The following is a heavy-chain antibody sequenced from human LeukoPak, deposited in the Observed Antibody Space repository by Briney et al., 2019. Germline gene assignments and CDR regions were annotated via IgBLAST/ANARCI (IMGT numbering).Heavy chain of an antibody. V-gene: IGHV1-18*01. Sequence: ASVKVSCKASGYTFTSYGISWVRQAPGQGLEWMGWISAYKGNTNYAQKLQGGINMTTDTSTSTAYMELRSLRSDDTAVYYCARDLVRRIAALGYWGQGTLVTVSS. J-gene: IGHJ4*02. CDR2: ISAYKGNT. CDR1: GYTFTSYG. D-gene: IGHD6-6*01. CDR3: ARDLVRRIAALGY.